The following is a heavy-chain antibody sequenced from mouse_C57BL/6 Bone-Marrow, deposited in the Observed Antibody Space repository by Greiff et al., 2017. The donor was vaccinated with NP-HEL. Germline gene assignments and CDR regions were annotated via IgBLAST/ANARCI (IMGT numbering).Heavy chain of an antibody. V-gene: IGHV1-53*01. CDR1: GYTFTSYW. CDR2: INPSNGGT. D-gene: IGHD1-1*01. Sequence: QVQLQQPGTELVKPGASVKLSCKASGYTFTSYWMHWVKQRPGQGLEWIGNINPSNGGTNYNEKFKSKATLTVDKFSSTAYMQLSSLTSEDSAVYYCARSRFRYYGSSWGFAYWGQGTLVTVSA. J-gene: IGHJ3*01. CDR3: ARSRFRYYGSSWGFAY.